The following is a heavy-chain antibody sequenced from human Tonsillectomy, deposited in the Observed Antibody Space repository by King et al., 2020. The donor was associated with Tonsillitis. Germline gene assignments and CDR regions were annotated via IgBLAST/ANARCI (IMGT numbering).Heavy chain of an antibody. CDR2: INHSGST. CDR3: ARGRGQYQLLYGDYYYYMDV. J-gene: IGHJ6*03. Sequence: VQLPQWGAGLLKPSETLSLTCAVYGGSFSGYYWSWLRQPPGKGLEWIGEINHSGSTNYNPSLKSRVTISVDTSKNQFSLKLSSVTAADTAVYYCARGRGQYQLLYGDYYYYMDVWGKGTTVTVSS. D-gene: IGHD2-2*02. CDR1: GGSFSGYY. V-gene: IGHV4-34*01.